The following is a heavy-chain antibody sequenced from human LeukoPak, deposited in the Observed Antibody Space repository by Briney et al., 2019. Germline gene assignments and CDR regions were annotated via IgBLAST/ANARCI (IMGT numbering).Heavy chain of an antibody. CDR3: ARGVVVVAPDAFDI. CDR1: GFTFSSYA. D-gene: IGHD2-15*01. Sequence: GGSLRPSCAASGFTFSSYAMSWARQAPGKGLEWVSVIYSGGSTYYADSVKGRFTISRDNSKNTLYLQMNSLRAEDTAVYYCARGVVVVAPDAFDIWGQGTMVTVSS. V-gene: IGHV3-53*01. CDR2: IYSGGST. J-gene: IGHJ3*02.